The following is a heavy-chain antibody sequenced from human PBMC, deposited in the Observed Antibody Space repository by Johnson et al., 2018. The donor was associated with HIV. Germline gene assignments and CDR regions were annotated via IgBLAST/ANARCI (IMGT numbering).Heavy chain of an antibody. CDR2: IWYDGSNK. CDR1: GFTFSSYG. Sequence: QVQLVESGGGVVQPGRSLRLSCAASGFTFSSYGMHWVRQAPGKGLEWVAVIWYDGSNKYYADSVKGRFTISRDNSKNTLYLQMNSLRAEDTAVYYCAKDFGYPRPRDAFDIWCQGTMVTVSS. J-gene: IGHJ3*02. V-gene: IGHV3-33*06. CDR3: AKDFGYPRPRDAFDI. D-gene: IGHD5-12*01.